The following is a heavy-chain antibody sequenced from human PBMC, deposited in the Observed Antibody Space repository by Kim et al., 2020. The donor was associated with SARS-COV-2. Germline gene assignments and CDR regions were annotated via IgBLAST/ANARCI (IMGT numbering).Heavy chain of an antibody. D-gene: IGHD6-19*01. Sequence: SETLSLTCTVSGGSISSSSYYWGWIRQPPGKGLEWIGSIYYSGSTYYNPSLKSRVTISVDTSKNQFSLKLSSVTAADTAVYYCARRGIAVAPFDYWGQGTLVTVSS. CDR1: GGSISSSSYY. CDR3: ARRGIAVAPFDY. V-gene: IGHV4-39*01. CDR2: IYYSGST. J-gene: IGHJ4*02.